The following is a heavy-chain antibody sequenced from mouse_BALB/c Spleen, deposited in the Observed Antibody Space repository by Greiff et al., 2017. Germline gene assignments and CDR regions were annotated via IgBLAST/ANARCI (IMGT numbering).Heavy chain of an antibody. CDR3: TRRDYYGYWYFDV. J-gene: IGHJ1*01. Sequence: VQLQQSGTVLARPGASVKMSCKASGYSFTSYWMHWVKQRPGQGLEWIGAIYPGNSDTSYNQKFKGKAKLTAVTSARTAYMELSSLTNEDSAVYYCTRRDYYGYWYFDVWGAGTTVTVSS. D-gene: IGHD1-1*01. V-gene: IGHV1-5*01. CDR1: GYSFTSYW. CDR2: IYPGNSDT.